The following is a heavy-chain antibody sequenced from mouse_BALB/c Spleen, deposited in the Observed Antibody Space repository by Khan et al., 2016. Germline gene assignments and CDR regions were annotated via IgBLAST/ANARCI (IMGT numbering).Heavy chain of an antibody. J-gene: IGHJ1*01. CDR1: GFTFSGFW. D-gene: IGHD2-3*01. CDR2: INSDGSAI. V-gene: IGHV11-2*02. CDR3: IRYDGYYWYFDV. Sequence: EVQLLETGGGLVQPGGSRGLSCEGSGFTFSGFWMSWVRQTPGKTLEWIGDINSDGSAINYAPSIKDRFTIFRDNDKSTLYLQMSNVRSEDTATYFGIRYDGYYWYFDVWGAGTTFTVSS.